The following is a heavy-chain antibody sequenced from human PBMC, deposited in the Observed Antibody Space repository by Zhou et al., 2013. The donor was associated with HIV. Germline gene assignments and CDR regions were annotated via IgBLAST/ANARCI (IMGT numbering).Heavy chain of an antibody. V-gene: IGHV1-69*04. Sequence: QVQLVQSGTEVKKPGSSVRVSCEASGVTFSTFAITWVRQAPGQGLEWMGRVIPVLEMGNYAQTFQDRLKMTADKVTNTAYMELSSLRTDDTAVYYCARGGWLHPLDYWGQGTLVTVSS. J-gene: IGHJ4*03. CDR2: VIPVLEMG. D-gene: IGHD6-19*01. CDR3: ARGGWLHPLDY. CDR1: GVTFSTFA.